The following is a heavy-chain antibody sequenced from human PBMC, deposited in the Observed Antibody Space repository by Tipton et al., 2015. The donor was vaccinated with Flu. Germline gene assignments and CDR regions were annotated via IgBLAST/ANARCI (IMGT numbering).Heavy chain of an antibody. V-gene: IGHV3-9*01. J-gene: IGHJ4*02. Sequence: AASGFTFDDYAMHWVRQAPGKGLEWVSGISWNSGSIGYADSVKGRFTISRDNAKNPLFLQMNSLRAEDTALYYCAKGSGSGNYYVNSGPVSYFDYWGQGTLVTVSS. CDR1: GFTFDDYA. D-gene: IGHD3-22*01. CDR2: ISWNSGSI. CDR3: AKGSGSGNYYVNSGPVSYFDY.